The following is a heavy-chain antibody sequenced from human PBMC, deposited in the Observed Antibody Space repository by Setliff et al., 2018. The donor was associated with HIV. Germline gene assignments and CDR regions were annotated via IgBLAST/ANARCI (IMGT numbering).Heavy chain of an antibody. CDR2: IYYSGST. D-gene: IGHD3-10*01. CDR3: ATSPAGEILGSRPFYFDY. CDR1: GDSINSGNYY. Sequence: SETLSLTCTVSGDSINSGNYYWSWIRQHPGKGLEWIGYIYYSGSTYYGPSLKSRVTISEDTSKNQFSLEMRSVTAADTAVYYCATSPAGEILGSRPFYFDYWGQGTQVTVSS. V-gene: IGHV4-31*03. J-gene: IGHJ4*02.